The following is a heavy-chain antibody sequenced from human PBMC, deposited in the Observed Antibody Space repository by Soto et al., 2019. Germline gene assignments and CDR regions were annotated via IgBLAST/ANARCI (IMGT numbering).Heavy chain of an antibody. V-gene: IGHV3-48*03. CDR2: ISGSGSTI. CDR3: ARQVVVFGVIIPTTMDV. J-gene: IGHJ6*02. D-gene: IGHD3-22*01. Sequence: PGGSLRLSCAASGFTFSGYEMNWVRQAPGKGLEWVSYISGSGSTIYYADSVKGRFTISRDNAKDSLYLQMNSLRAEDTAVYYCARQVVVFGVIIPTTMDVWGQGTTVTVS. CDR1: GFTFSGYE.